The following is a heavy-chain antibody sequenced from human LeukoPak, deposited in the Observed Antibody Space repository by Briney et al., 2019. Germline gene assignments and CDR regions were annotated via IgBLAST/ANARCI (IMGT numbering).Heavy chain of an antibody. D-gene: IGHD3-9*01. Sequence: SETLSLTCTVSGGSISSYYWSWIWQPPGKGLEWIGYIYYSGSTNYNPSLKSRVTISVDTSKNQFSLKLSSVTAADTAVYYCARAPPRYDILTGYYFYGMDVWGQGTTVTVSS. V-gene: IGHV4-59*01. J-gene: IGHJ6*02. CDR3: ARAPPRYDILTGYYFYGMDV. CDR1: GGSISSYY. CDR2: IYYSGST.